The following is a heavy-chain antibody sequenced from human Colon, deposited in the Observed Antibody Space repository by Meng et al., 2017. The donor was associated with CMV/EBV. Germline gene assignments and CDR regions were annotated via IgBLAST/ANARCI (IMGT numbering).Heavy chain of an antibody. V-gene: IGHV3-30*02. Sequence: GRSLRLSCAASGFTFSNFGLHCVRQTPGTGLEWVASIRYAGIDKFYADSVKGRFTIYRDNSKNMRFLQMNSLRDDDTSVYYCAKVDSAMGRTDFDYWGQGTLVTVSS. CDR1: GFTFSNFG. CDR2: IRYAGIDK. D-gene: IGHD5-18*01. CDR3: AKVDSAMGRTDFDY. J-gene: IGHJ4*02.